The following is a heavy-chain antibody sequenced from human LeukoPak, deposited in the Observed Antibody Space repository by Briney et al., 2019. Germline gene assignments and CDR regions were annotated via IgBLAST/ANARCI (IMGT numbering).Heavy chain of an antibody. J-gene: IGHJ4*02. CDR3: ARVTGWFGELSLFDY. V-gene: IGHV4-61*05. D-gene: IGHD3-10*01. CDR1: GGSISSSSYY. Sequence: SETLSLTCTVSGGSISSSSYYWGWIRQPPGKGLEWIGYIYYSGSTNYNPSLKSRVTISVDTSKNQFSLKLSSVTAADTAVYYCARVTGWFGELSLFDYWGQGTLVTVSS. CDR2: IYYSGST.